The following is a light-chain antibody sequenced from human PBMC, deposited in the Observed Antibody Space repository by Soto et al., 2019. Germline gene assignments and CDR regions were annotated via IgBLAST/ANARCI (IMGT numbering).Light chain of an antibody. CDR2: GAS. V-gene: IGKV3D-15*01. CDR3: QQYNNWPIT. CDR1: QSVASY. Sequence: EIVLTQSPGTLSLSPGERASLSCRASQSVASYQLAWYRQTPGQAPRLLIYGASSRATGIPDRFSGSGSGTEFTLTISSLQSEDFAVYYCQQYNNWPITFGQGTRLEIK. J-gene: IGKJ5*01.